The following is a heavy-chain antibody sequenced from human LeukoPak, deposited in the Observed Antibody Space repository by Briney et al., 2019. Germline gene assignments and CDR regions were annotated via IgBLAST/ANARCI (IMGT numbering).Heavy chain of an antibody. J-gene: IGHJ4*02. V-gene: IGHV1-2*02. CDR3: VREDGSGPYYFDY. CDR1: GYTFTSYG. CDR2: INPKTGAT. Sequence: ASVKVSCKASGYTFTSYGISWVRQAPGQGLEWMGWINPKTGATDYAQKFQGRVTMTRDTSISTAYMELSRLRSDDTAMYYCVREDGSGPYYFDYWGQGTLVTVSS. D-gene: IGHD3-22*01.